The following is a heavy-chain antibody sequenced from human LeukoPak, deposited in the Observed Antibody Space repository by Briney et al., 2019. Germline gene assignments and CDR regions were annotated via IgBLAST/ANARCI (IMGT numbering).Heavy chain of an antibody. D-gene: IGHD6-19*01. CDR1: GGSFNGYY. CDR3: ARHRFPVARNWFDP. V-gene: IGHV4-34*01. J-gene: IGHJ5*02. Sequence: SETLSLTCAVYGGSFNGYYWSWIRQPPGKGLEWIGEINPSGRTYYNPSLKSRVTISLDTSRNQFSLKLNSVTAADTAVYYCARHRFPVARNWFDPWGQGTLVTVSS. CDR2: INPSGRT.